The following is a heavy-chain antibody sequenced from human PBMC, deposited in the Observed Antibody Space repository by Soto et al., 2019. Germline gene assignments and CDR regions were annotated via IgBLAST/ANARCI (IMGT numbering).Heavy chain of an antibody. CDR2: ISAYSGST. D-gene: IGHD6-13*01. V-gene: IGHV1-18*01. CDR1: GYTFTTYD. CDR3: ARDFTKSSSWPYYFDY. Sequence: QVQLVQSGAELKKPGASVKVSCKASGYTFTTYDISWVRQAPGQGLEWMGWISAYSGSTKFAQKLQGRVTITTHTSTTTPYTELRSLTSDDTAVYYCARDFTKSSSWPYYFDYWGQGTLVTVSS. J-gene: IGHJ4*02.